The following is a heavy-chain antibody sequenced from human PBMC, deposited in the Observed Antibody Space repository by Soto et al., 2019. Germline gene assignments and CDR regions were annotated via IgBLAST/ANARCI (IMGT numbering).Heavy chain of an antibody. J-gene: IGHJ5*02. Sequence: QVQVQESGPGLLKPSGTLSLTCAVSGGSISSIDWWSWVRQPPGKGLEWIGEIHQSGSTHYNPSLQSRVTISVDTSKNQFSLKLSSVTAADTAVYYCARSVFPWGQGTLVTVSS. CDR2: IHQSGST. CDR3: ARSVFP. CDR1: GGSISSIDW. V-gene: IGHV4-4*02.